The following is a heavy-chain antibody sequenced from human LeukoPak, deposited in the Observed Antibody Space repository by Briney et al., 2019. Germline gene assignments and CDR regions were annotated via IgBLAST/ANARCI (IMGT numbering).Heavy chain of an antibody. CDR2: ISSSSSYI. CDR3: ARAPLGYCSGGSCYDLDY. V-gene: IGHV3-21*01. Sequence: GGSLRLSCAASGFTFSSYSMNWVRQAPGKGLEWVSSISSSSSYIYYADSVKGRFTISRDNAKNSLYLQMISLRAEDKAVYYCARAPLGYCSGGSCYDLDYWGQGTLVTVSS. J-gene: IGHJ4*02. CDR1: GFTFSSYS. D-gene: IGHD2-15*01.